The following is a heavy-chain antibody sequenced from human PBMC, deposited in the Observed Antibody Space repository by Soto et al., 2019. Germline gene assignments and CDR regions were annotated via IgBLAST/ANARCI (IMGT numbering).Heavy chain of an antibody. J-gene: IGHJ6*02. Sequence: QVQLQESGPGLVKPSQTLSLTCTVSGGSISSGGYYWSWIRQHPGKGLEWIGYIYYSGSTYYNPSLKSRVNISVNTSRNLFSLKLSSVTAADTAVYYCARDYGSGSSTQNYYYYGMDVWGQGTTVTVSS. V-gene: IGHV4-31*03. CDR2: IYYSGST. CDR1: GGSISSGGYY. D-gene: IGHD3-10*01. CDR3: ARDYGSGSSTQNYYYYGMDV.